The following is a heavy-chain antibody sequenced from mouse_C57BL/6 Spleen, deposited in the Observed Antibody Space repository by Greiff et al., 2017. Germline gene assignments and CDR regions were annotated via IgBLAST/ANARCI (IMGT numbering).Heavy chain of an antibody. J-gene: IGHJ1*03. CDR1: GFNIKDYY. CDR2: IDPEDGEH. D-gene: IGHD2-1*01. V-gene: IGHV14-2*01. CDR3: ARRGGNYDWYFDV. Sequence: VQLKQSGAELVKPGASVKLSCTASGFNIKDYYMHWVKQRTEQGLEWIGRIDPEDGEHKYAPKFQGTATITADTSSNTAELQRSSLTSEDTAVYYCARRGGNYDWYFDVWGTGTTVTVSS.